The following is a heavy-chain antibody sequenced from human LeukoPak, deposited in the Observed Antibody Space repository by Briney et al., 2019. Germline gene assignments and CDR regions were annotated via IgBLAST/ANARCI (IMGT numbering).Heavy chain of an antibody. CDR1: GYTFTGYY. CDR2: INPNSGGT. D-gene: IGHD3-9*01. Sequence: GASVKVSCKASGYTFTGYYMHWVRQAPGQGLAWMGWINPNSGGTNYAQKFQGRVTMTRDTSISTAYMELSRLRSDDTAVYYCAREQGRITIFPAACDYWGQGTPVTVSS. V-gene: IGHV1-2*02. J-gene: IGHJ4*02. CDR3: AREQGRITIFPAACDY.